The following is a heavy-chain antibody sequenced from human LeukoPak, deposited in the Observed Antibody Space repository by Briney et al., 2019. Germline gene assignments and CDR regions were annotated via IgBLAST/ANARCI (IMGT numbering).Heavy chain of an antibody. D-gene: IGHD5-18*01. CDR2: IRYDGSNK. Sequence: GGSLRLSCAASGFTFSSYGTHWVRQAPGKGLEWVAFIRYDGSNKYYADSVKGRFTISRDNSKNTLYLQMNSLRAEDTAVYYCAKGEFQLWNFDYWGQGTLVIVSS. CDR1: GFTFSSYG. CDR3: AKGEFQLWNFDY. J-gene: IGHJ4*02. V-gene: IGHV3-30*02.